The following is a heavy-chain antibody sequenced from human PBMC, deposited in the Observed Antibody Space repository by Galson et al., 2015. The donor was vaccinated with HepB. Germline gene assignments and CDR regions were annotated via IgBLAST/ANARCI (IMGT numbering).Heavy chain of an antibody. J-gene: IGHJ4*02. CDR3: ARRYAGSNWNDVSYFDY. CDR1: GFTFSSYW. D-gene: IGHD1-1*01. Sequence: SLRLSCAASGFTFSSYWMSWVRQAPGKGLEWVANIKQDGSEKYYVDSVKGRFTISRDNAKNSLYLQMNSLRAKDTAVYYCARRYAGSNWNDVSYFDYWGQGTLVTVSS. V-gene: IGHV3-7*03. CDR2: IKQDGSEK.